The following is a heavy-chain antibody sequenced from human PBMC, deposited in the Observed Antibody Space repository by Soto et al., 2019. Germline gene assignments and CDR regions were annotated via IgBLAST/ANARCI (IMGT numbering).Heavy chain of an antibody. V-gene: IGHV3-66*01. CDR2: INSGGNT. Sequence: GSLRLSCAASGFDASVNYMTWVRQAPVKGLEWVSAINSGGNTFYADSVKGRFTISRDNSKNTLYLQMNSLRVEDTAMYYCVRENYYYGMDVWGQAPAVTVSS. J-gene: IGHJ6*02. CDR1: GFDASVNY. CDR3: VRENYYYGMDV.